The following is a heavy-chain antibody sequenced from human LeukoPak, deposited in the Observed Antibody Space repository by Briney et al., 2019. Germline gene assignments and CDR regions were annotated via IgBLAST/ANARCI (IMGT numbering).Heavy chain of an antibody. Sequence: SETLSLTCTVSGGSISSGTYYWGWIRQPPGKGLEWIGTIYYSGSTYCNPSLKSRVTISVDTSKNQFSLKLSSVTAADTAVYYCARGRAYYVRTPIVDLWGRGTLVTVSS. CDR3: ARGRAYYVRTPIVDL. D-gene: IGHD3-10*02. CDR2: IYYSGST. V-gene: IGHV4-39*07. J-gene: IGHJ2*01. CDR1: GGSISSGTYY.